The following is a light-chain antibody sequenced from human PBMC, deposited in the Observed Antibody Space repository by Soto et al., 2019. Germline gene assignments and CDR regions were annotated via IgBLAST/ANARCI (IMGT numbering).Light chain of an antibody. J-gene: IGKJ5*01. V-gene: IGKV1D-13*01. CDR1: QDIRGA. CDR3: HQGNYYPVT. Sequence: AIQVAQSPSSLSASVGDRVTITCRASQDIRGALAWYQQKPGKAPRLLIFDVSPLDTVVPSRFSGGGSGTDFALTISSQQPEDFVTYYCHQGNYYPVTFGHGTRVEIK. CDR2: DVS.